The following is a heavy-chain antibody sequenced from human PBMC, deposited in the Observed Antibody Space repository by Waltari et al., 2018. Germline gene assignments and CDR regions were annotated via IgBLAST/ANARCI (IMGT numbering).Heavy chain of an antibody. CDR2: INTDNGNT. CDR1: GYTFTTYA. J-gene: IGHJ6*02. D-gene: IGHD4-17*01. V-gene: IGHV1-3*04. CDR3: ARISEVTTSGDYYGLDV. Sequence: QVQLVQSGAEVKSPGASVRVSCKASGYTFTTYAIHWVRTAPGLRLEWMGWINTDNGNTKYSQKFQGRVTITRDTSASTASLELSSLRSEDTAVYYCARISEVTTSGDYYGLDVWGQGTTVTVSS.